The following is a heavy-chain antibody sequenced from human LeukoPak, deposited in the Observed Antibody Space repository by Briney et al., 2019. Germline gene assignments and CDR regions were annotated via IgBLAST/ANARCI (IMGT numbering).Heavy chain of an antibody. CDR3: ARAAGVPVAFDI. V-gene: IGHV4-59*01. Sequence: SQTLSLTCTVSGGSISSYYWSWIRQPPGKGLEWIGYIYYSGSTNYNPSLKSRVTISVDTSKNQFSLKLSSVTAADTAVYYCARAAGVPVAFDIWGQGTMVTVSS. CDR1: GGSISSYY. D-gene: IGHD2-8*01. J-gene: IGHJ3*02. CDR2: IYYSGST.